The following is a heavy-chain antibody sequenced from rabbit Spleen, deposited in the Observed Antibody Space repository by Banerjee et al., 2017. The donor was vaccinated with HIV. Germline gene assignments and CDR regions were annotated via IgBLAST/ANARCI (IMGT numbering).Heavy chain of an antibody. Sequence: QSLEESGGGLVQPEGSLTLTCKASGFSFSSNDYMCWVRQAPGKGLEWIACTAGGRSNFIYYANWAKGRFTISKASSTTVTLQMTSLTAADTATYFCARDTATSFSTYGMDLWGQGTLVTVS. J-gene: IGHJ6*01. D-gene: IGHD1-1*01. V-gene: IGHV1S40*01. CDR1: GFSFSSNDY. CDR3: ARDTATSFSTYGMDL. CDR2: TAGGRSNFI.